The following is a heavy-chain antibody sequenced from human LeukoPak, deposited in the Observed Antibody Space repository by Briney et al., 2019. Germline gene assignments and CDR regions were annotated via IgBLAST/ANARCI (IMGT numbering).Heavy chain of an antibody. Sequence: GESLKISCEGPRHSFHSQWIGWVRQMPGKGLEWMGIIYPSDSDTRYSPPFQGQVTISADKSISTAYLQWSSLKASDTAMYYCARAQYDFWSGYYGGLDYWGQGTLVTVSS. D-gene: IGHD3-3*01. V-gene: IGHV5-51*01. J-gene: IGHJ4*02. CDR2: IYPSDSDT. CDR1: RHSFHSQW. CDR3: ARAQYDFWSGYYGGLDY.